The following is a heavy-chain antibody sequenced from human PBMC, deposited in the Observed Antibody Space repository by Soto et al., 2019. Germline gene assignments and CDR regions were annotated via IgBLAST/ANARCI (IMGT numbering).Heavy chain of an antibody. D-gene: IGHD6-19*01. CDR2: IYGGGTT. CDR3: VQTTGWPGFDF. CDR1: GFAVSSKY. Sequence: EVQLVESGGGVIQPGGSLRLSCAASGFAVSSKYMTWVRQAPGKGLEWVSVIYGGGTTYYADSVKGRFTISRDTSKNTLYLQMNSLIAEDTAVYYCVQTTGWPGFDFWGQGTLVTVSS. J-gene: IGHJ4*02. V-gene: IGHV3-53*01.